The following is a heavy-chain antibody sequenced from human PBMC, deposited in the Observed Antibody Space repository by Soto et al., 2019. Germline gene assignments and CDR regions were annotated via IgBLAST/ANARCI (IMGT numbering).Heavy chain of an antibody. V-gene: IGHV3-30*18. CDR3: AKDIVGATTSGY. J-gene: IGHJ4*02. D-gene: IGHD1-26*01. CDR2: ISFDGSNK. CDR1: GFTFSSYG. Sequence: GGSLRLSCAASGFTFSSYGMHWVRQAPGKGLEWVALISFDGSNKYYADSVKGRFTISRDNSKNTLYLQMNSLRPEDTAVYYCAKDIVGATTSGYWGQGTLVTVSS.